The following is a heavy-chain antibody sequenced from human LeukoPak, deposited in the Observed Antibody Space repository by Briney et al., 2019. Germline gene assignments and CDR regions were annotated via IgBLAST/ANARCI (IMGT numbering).Heavy chain of an antibody. CDR2: INPNSGGT. CDR1: GYTFTGYY. V-gene: IGHV1-2*02. J-gene: IGHJ6*03. CDR3: ASERRVVPADPIEYYYYYMDV. D-gene: IGHD2-2*01. Sequence: VASVKVSCKASGYTFTGYYMHWVRQAPGQGLEWMGWINPNSGGTNYAQKFQGRVTMTRDTSISTAYMELSRLRSDDTAGYYCASERRVVPADPIEYYYYYMDVWGKGTTVTVSS.